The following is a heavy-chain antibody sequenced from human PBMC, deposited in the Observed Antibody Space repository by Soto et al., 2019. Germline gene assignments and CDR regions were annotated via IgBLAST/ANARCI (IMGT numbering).Heavy chain of an antibody. D-gene: IGHD2-15*01. CDR2: ISYDGLTK. J-gene: IGHJ4*02. CDR1: GFTSTFG. CDR3: AKDRPLLGGHFDS. V-gene: IGHV3-30*18. Sequence: QLVESGGGVVQPGRSLRLSCAASGFTSTFGVHCVRQAPGKGLEWVTFISYDGLTKYYADSVKGRFTISRENSKNTIYLQMSSLRPEDSAVYYCAKDRPLLGGHFDSWGQGTLVTVSS.